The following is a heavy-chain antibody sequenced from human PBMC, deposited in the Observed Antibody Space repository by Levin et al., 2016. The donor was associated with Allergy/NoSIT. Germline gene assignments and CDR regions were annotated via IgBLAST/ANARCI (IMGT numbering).Heavy chain of an antibody. CDR2: ISDDGSNK. V-gene: IGHV3-30*18. Sequence: WIRQPPGKGLEWVAVISDDGSNKYYADSVKGRFTISRDNSKNTLYLQMNSLSAEDTAVYYCAKDGYRYGFFAAMDVWGQGTTVTVSS. J-gene: IGHJ6*02. CDR3: AKDGYRYGFFAAMDV. D-gene: IGHD5-18*01.